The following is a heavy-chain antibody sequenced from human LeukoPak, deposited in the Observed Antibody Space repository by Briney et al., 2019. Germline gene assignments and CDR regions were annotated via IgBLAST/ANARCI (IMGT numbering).Heavy chain of an antibody. V-gene: IGHV4-30-4*01. D-gene: IGHD3-22*01. CDR1: GGSISSGDYY. CDR2: IYYSGST. J-gene: IGHJ2*01. CDR3: ARDKPSNYYDSSGYYGVGLWYFDL. Sequence: SETLSLTCTVSGGSISSGDYYWSWIRQPPGKGLEWIGYIYYSGSTYYNPSLKSRVTISVDTSKNQFSLKLSSVTAADTAVYYCARDKPSNYYDSSGYYGVGLWYFDLWGRGTLVTVSS.